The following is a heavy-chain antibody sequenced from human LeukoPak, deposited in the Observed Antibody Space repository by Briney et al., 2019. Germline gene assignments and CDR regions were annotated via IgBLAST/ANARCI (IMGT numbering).Heavy chain of an antibody. V-gene: IGHV3-30*03. CDR3: ASPQYYFDY. J-gene: IGHJ4*02. Sequence: PGRSLRLSCAASGFTFSSYGMHWVRQAPGKGLEWVAVISYDGSNKYYADSVKGRFTISRDNSKNTLYLQMNSLRAEDTAVYYCASPQYYFDYWGQGTLVTVSS. D-gene: IGHD5-24*01. CDR2: ISYDGSNK. CDR1: GFTFSSYG.